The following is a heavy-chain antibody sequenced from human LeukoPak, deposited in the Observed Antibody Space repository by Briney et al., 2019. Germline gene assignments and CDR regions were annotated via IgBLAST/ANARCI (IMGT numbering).Heavy chain of an antibody. CDR2: IIPIFGTA. J-gene: IGHJ4*02. CDR1: GGTFISYA. D-gene: IGHD5-12*01. V-gene: IGHV1-69*01. CDR3: ARSRMGYSGYXLFDY. Sequence: SVKVSCKASGGTFISYAISWVRQAPGQGLEWMGGIIPIFGTANYAQKFQGRVTITADESTSTAYMELSSLRSEDTAVYYCARSRMGYSGYXLFDYWGQXTLVTVSS.